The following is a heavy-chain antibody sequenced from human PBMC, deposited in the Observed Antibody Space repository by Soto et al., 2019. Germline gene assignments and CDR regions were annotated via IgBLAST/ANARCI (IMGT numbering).Heavy chain of an antibody. D-gene: IGHD2-2*01. V-gene: IGHV3-23*01. CDR3: AAMRGFFEF. CDR2: ITGSGDKT. CDR1: AFRFSSYS. J-gene: IGHJ4*02. Sequence: GVSLRLSCAATSAFRFSSYSMSWVRQTPGKGLEWVSAITGSGDKTYYADSVEGRFTISRDNSKDTHYLQMSSLRAEDTAIYYCAAMRGFFEFWGQGTLVTVSS.